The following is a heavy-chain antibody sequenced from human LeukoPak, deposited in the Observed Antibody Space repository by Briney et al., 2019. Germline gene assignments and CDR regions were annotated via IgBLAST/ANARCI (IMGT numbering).Heavy chain of an antibody. D-gene: IGHD3-22*01. Sequence: QAGGSLRLSCAASGFTFTTYGMHWVRQAPGKGLEWVAFIRYDGSNKYYADSVKGRFTISRDNSKNTLYLQMNSLRAEDTAVYYCAKDGEQRVYWYYDSSGYYYFDYWGQGTLVTVSS. CDR1: GFTFTTYG. J-gene: IGHJ4*02. CDR2: IRYDGSNK. CDR3: AKDGEQRVYWYYDSSGYYYFDY. V-gene: IGHV3-30*02.